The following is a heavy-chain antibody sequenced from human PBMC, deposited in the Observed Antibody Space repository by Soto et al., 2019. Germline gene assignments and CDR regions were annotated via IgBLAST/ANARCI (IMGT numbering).Heavy chain of an antibody. Sequence: QVQLVQSGAEVKKPGASVKVSCKASGYTFASYAISWMRQAPGQGLEWMGWISAYNGNTNYAQKLQGRVTMTTDTSTSAAYMELRSLRSDDPAVYDWASDPPPPDYWGQGTLVTVSS. CDR3: ASDPPPPDY. CDR1: GYTFASYA. V-gene: IGHV1-18*01. CDR2: ISAYNGNT. J-gene: IGHJ4*02.